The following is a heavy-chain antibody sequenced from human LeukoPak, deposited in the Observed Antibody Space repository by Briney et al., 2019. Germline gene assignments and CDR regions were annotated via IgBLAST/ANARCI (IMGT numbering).Heavy chain of an antibody. D-gene: IGHD2-15*01. V-gene: IGHV3-33*01. J-gene: IGHJ4*02. CDR3: ARAPPYCSGGACYFDY. Sequence: GGSLRLSCAASGFTFSTYGMHWVRQAPGKGLEWVAVIWYDGSNKYYADSVKGRFTISRDNSKNTLFLQMSSLRAEDTAVYYCARAPPYCSGGACYFDYWGQGTLVTVSS. CDR1: GFTFSTYG. CDR2: IWYDGSNK.